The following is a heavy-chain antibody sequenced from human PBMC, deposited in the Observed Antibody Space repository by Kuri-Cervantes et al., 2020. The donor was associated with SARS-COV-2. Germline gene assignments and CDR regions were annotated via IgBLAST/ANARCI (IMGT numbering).Heavy chain of an antibody. CDR2: IYYSGST. D-gene: IGHD3-10*01. Sequence: SETLSLTCTVSGGSISSYYWSWIRQPPGKGLEWIGYIYYSGSTNYNPSLKSRVTISVDTSKNQFSLKLSSVTAADTAVYYCARGWDYGSGSYYPRGDYGMDVWGQGTMVSVSS. CDR3: ARGWDYGSGSYYPRGDYGMDV. V-gene: IGHV4-59*01. CDR1: GGSISSYY. J-gene: IGHJ6*02.